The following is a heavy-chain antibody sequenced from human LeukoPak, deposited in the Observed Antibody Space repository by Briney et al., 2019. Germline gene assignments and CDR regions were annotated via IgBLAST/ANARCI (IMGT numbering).Heavy chain of an antibody. J-gene: IGHJ5*02. Sequence: PSETLSLTCAGYGGSFSGYYWSCIRQPPGKGLEWIGEINHSGSTNYNPSLKSRVTISVDTSKNQFSLKLSSVTAADTAVYYCARKPAMVRGMARHNWFDPWGQGTLVTVSS. CDR3: ARKPAMVRGMARHNWFDP. CDR2: INHSGST. CDR1: GGSFSGYY. V-gene: IGHV4-34*01. D-gene: IGHD3-10*01.